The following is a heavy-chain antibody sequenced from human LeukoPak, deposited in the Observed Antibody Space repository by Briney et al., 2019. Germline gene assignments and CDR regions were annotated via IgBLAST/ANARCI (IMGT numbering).Heavy chain of an antibody. CDR3: AKADSGYDLDY. CDR2: ISYDGSNK. J-gene: IGHJ4*02. Sequence: PGRSLRLSCAASGFTFSSYGMHWVRQAPGKGLEWVAVISYDGSNKYYADSVKGRFTISRDNSKNTLYLQMNSLRAEDTAVYYCAKADSGYDLDYWGQGTLATVSS. D-gene: IGHD5-12*01. CDR1: GFTFSSYG. V-gene: IGHV3-30*18.